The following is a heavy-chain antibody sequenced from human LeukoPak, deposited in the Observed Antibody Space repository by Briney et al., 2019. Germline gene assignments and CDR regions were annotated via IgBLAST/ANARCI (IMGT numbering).Heavy chain of an antibody. CDR3: ARTTEGYCRGRSCYSYYYYMDV. V-gene: IGHV4-34*01. J-gene: IGHJ6*03. D-gene: IGHD2-15*01. Sequence: SETLSLTCAVYGGSFSGYYWSWIRRPPGKGLEWIGEINHSGSTNYNPSLKSRVTISVDTSKNQFSLKLSSVTAADTAVYYCARTTEGYCRGRSCYSYYYYMDVWGKGTTVTVSS. CDR2: INHSGST. CDR1: GGSFSGYY.